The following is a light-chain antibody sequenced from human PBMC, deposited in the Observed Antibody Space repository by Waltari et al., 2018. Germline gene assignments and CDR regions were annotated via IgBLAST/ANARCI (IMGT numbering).Light chain of an antibody. CDR3: QQYNNWPPRT. CDR1: QSVSSN. CDR2: GAS. V-gene: IGKV3-15*01. Sequence: EIVMTHSPATLSVSPGERATLSCRASQSVSSNLAWYQQKPGQAPRLRIYGASTRATGIPARFSGSGSGTEFTLTISSLQSEDFAVYYCQQYNNWPPRTFGQGTKVEIK. J-gene: IGKJ1*01.